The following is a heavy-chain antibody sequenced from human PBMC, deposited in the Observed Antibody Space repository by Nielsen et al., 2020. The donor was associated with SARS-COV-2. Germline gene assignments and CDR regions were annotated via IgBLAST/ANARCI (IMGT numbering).Heavy chain of an antibody. CDR1: GFTFSDYY. CDR3: AREGRDLPLDY. V-gene: IGHV3-11*05. CDR2: IRSGSTYT. J-gene: IGHJ4*02. Sequence: GEYLKISCAASGFTFSDYYMSWIRQAPGKGLEWISYIRSGSTYTNYADSVKGRFTISRDDAKNSLYLQMNSLRAEDTAVYYCAREGRDLPLDYWGQGVLVTVSS. D-gene: IGHD5-24*01.